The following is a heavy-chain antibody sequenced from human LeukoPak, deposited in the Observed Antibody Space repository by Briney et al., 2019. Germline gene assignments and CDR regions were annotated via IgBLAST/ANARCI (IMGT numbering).Heavy chain of an antibody. V-gene: IGHV1-8*03. CDR2: MNPNSGNT. Sequence: ASVKVSXKASGYTFTSYDINWVRQATGQGLEWMGWMNPNSGNTGYAQKFQGRVTITRNTSISTAYMELSSLRSEDTAVYYCARIDGGGTGIQGFDPWGQGTLVTVSS. J-gene: IGHJ5*02. CDR1: GYTFTSYD. CDR3: ARIDGGGTGIQGFDP. D-gene: IGHD3-16*01.